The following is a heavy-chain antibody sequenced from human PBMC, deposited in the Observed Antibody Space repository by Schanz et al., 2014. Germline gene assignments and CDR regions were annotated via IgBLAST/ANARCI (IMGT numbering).Heavy chain of an antibody. V-gene: IGHV4-4*02. CDR1: GASVSSDNW. Sequence: QVQLEESGAGLVKPSGALSLTCPVSGASVSSDNWWNWVRQPPGKGLEWIGEIYDSGNTNYNPSLKRRVPRSVNDSKNQFSLQLTDVTAADTAVYYCARGGQGFGEPHQRLFEYWGPGTLVTVSS. J-gene: IGHJ4*02. CDR2: IYDSGNT. CDR3: ARGGQGFGEPHQRLFEY. D-gene: IGHD3-10*01.